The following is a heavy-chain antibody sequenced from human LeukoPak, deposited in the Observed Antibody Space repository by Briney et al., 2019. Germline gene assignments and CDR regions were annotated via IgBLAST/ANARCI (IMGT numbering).Heavy chain of an antibody. CDR2: IWYDGSNK. V-gene: IGHV3-33*08. D-gene: IGHD3-22*01. Sequence: SGRSLRLSCAASGFTFSSYGMHWVRQAPGKGLEWVAVIWYDGSNKYYADSVKGRFTISRDNSKNTLYLQMNSLRAEDTAVYYCARGFDYSSYYYDSSGYHLGSLDYWGQGTLVTVSS. CDR1: GFTFSSYG. J-gene: IGHJ4*02. CDR3: ARGFDYSSYYYDSSGYHLGSLDY.